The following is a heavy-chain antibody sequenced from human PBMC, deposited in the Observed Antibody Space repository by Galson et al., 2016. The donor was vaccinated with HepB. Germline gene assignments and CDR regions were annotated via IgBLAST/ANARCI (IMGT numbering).Heavy chain of an antibody. Sequence: SLRLSCAASGFTFSSYAMSWVRQAPGKGLEWVSAVSAGDYTWHADFVRGRFTISRDTSKNTLYLQMNSLRAEDTALYYCARDKFYPNDVFDVWGQGTMVTVSS. V-gene: IGHV3-23*01. CDR3: ARDKFYPNDVFDV. CDR1: GFTFSSYA. J-gene: IGHJ3*01. CDR2: VSAGDYT. D-gene: IGHD2/OR15-2a*01.